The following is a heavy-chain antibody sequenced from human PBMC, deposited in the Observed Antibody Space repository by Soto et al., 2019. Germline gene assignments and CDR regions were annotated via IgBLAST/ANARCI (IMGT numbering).Heavy chain of an antibody. Sequence: QVQLQGSGPRLVKPSQTLSLTCSVSGASISSGAYFWTWIRHHPGKGLEWIGYIYYSVSTSYTYQIPSLLSRVTISVDTSKNLFSLRLTSVTAADTATYYCARDKGPDTYGQTRIRDYSYAMDVWGQGTTVIVSS. D-gene: IGHD5-18*01. CDR2: IYYSVST. CDR1: GASISSGAYF. V-gene: IGHV4-31*03. J-gene: IGHJ6*02. CDR3: ARDKGPDTYGQTRIRDYSYAMDV.